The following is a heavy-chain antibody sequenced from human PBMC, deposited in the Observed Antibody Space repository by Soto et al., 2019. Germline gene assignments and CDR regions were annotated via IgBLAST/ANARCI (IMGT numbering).Heavy chain of an antibody. CDR2: INHSGST. Sequence: SETLSLTGAVYVGSFSGYYWSWIRQPPGKGLEWIGEINHSGSTNYNPSLKSRVTISVDTSKNQFSLKLSSVTAADTAVYYCARGHLVAGINFDYWGQGTLVTVSS. J-gene: IGHJ4*02. CDR1: VGSFSGYY. V-gene: IGHV4-34*01. CDR3: ARGHLVAGINFDY. D-gene: IGHD6-19*01.